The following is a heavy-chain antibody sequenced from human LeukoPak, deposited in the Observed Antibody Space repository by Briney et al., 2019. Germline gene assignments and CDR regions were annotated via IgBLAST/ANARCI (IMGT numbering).Heavy chain of an antibody. J-gene: IGHJ6*02. D-gene: IGHD3-10*01. CDR3: AKDLHYYGSGSLSFSEIYYYYGMDV. V-gene: IGHV3-23*01. Sequence: PGGSLRLSCAASGFTFSSYAMSWVRQAPGKGLEWVSAISGRGASTYYADSVKGRFTISRDNSKNTLYLQMNSLRAEDTAVYYCAKDLHYYGSGSLSFSEIYYYYGMDVWGQGTTVTVSS. CDR2: ISGRGAST. CDR1: GFTFSSYA.